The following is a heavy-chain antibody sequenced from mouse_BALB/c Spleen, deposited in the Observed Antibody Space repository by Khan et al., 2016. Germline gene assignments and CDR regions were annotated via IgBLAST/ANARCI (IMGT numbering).Heavy chain of an antibody. D-gene: IGHD2-1*01. J-gene: IGHJ4*01. Sequence: VQLQQSGAELVKPGASVKLSCTASGFNIKDTYIHWVKQRPEQGLEWIGRIDPANGNTKYDLKFQGKATITADTSSNTAYLHLISLTSEDTAVYYCARSGVTTDAMDYWGQGTSVTVSS. CDR1: GFNIKDTY. CDR2: IDPANGNT. CDR3: ARSGVTTDAMDY. V-gene: IGHV14-3*02.